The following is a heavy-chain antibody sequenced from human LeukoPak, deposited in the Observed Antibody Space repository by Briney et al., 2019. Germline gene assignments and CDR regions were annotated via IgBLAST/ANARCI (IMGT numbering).Heavy chain of an antibody. V-gene: IGHV3-23*01. CDR2: ISGSGGST. D-gene: IGHD4-17*01. J-gene: IGHJ4*02. Sequence: PGGSLRLSCAASGFTLSSYAMSWVRQAPGKGLEWVSGISGSGGSTYFADSVKGRFTISRDNSKNTLYLQMNSLRAEDTAVYYCARVNYGDYLPSFDYWGQGTLVTVSS. CDR1: GFTLSSYA. CDR3: ARVNYGDYLPSFDY.